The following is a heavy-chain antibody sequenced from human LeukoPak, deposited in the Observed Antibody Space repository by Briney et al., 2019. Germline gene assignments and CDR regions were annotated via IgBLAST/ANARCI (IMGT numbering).Heavy chain of an antibody. CDR3: ARQWFVFDY. J-gene: IGHJ4*02. Sequence: SETLSLTCTVSGGSISSGSYYWSWIRQPAGKGLEWIGRIYTSGSTNYNPSLKSRVTISVDTSKNQFSLKLSSVTAADTAVYYCARQWFVFDYWGQGTLVTVSS. CDR1: GGSISSGSYY. CDR2: IYTSGST. V-gene: IGHV4-61*02. D-gene: IGHD3-22*01.